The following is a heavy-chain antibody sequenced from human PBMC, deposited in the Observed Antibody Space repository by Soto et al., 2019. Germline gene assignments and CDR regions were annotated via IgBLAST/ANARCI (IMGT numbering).Heavy chain of an antibody. CDR1: GGSFTDYY. CDR3: ARGFRGGSSAKRESLTGKDASDI. D-gene: IGHD3-9*01. J-gene: IGHJ3*02. CDR2: IIHSGST. Sequence: SETLSLTCAGYGGSFTDYYWSWIRQPPGKGLEWIGEIIHSGSTNFNSSLTSRASLSADTSKNQVSLNLTSVTGADTAVYYCARGFRGGSSAKRESLTGKDASDIWGQGTLVTVSS. V-gene: IGHV4-34*01.